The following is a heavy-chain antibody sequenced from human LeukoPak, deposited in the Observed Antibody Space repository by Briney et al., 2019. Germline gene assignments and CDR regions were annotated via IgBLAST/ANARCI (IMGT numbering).Heavy chain of an antibody. Sequence: HPGGSLRLSCAASGFTFSSYGMHWVRQAPGKGLEWVAFIRYDGSDKYYPDSVKGRFTISRDNSKNTLYLQMNSLRAEDTAVYYCARGPSGYHNTGGQGTLVTVSS. D-gene: IGHD5-12*01. CDR1: GFTFSSYG. CDR3: ARGPSGYHNT. V-gene: IGHV3-30*02. J-gene: IGHJ4*02. CDR2: IRYDGSDK.